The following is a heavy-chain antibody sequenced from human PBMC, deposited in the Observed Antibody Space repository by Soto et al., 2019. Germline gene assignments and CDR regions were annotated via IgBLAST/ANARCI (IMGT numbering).Heavy chain of an antibody. CDR1: GYTFTSYD. V-gene: IGHV1-8*01. J-gene: IGHJ4*02. D-gene: IGHD6-13*01. CDR2: MNPNSGNT. CDR3: AREHSSSWRFDY. Sequence: QVQLVQSGAEVKKPGASVKVSCKASGYTFTSYDINWVRQATGQGLEWMGWMNPNSGNTGYAQKFQCRVTMTRHTSIRTAYMELSSLRSEATAVYYCAREHSSSWRFDYLGQGTLVTVSS.